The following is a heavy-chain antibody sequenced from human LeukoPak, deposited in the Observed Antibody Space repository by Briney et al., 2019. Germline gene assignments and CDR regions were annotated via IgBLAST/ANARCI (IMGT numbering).Heavy chain of an antibody. V-gene: IGHV1-8*01. CDR1: GYTFTSYD. CDR2: MNPNSGNT. D-gene: IGHD3-9*01. Sequence: ASVRVSCKASGYTFTSYDINWVPQATGQGLEWMGWMNPNSGNTGYAQKFQGRVTMTRNTSISTAYMELSSLRSEDTAVYYCARSPMRRDILTGPAFDIWGQGTMVTVSS. J-gene: IGHJ3*02. CDR3: ARSPMRRDILTGPAFDI.